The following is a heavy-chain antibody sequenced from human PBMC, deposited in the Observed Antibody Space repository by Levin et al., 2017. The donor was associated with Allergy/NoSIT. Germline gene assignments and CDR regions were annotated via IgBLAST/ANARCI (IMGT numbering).Heavy chain of an antibody. CDR2: IYYSGST. CDR3: ARGQRLTGGLNWFDP. V-gene: IGHV4-59*01. D-gene: IGHD1-1*01. Sequence: GSLRLSCTVSGDASSSYYWNWIRQSPGKGLEWIGYIYYSGSTKYNPSLKSRVTISQDMSKNQFSLRLSSVTAADTAVYYCARGQRLTGGLNWFDPWGQGTLVNVSS. J-gene: IGHJ5*02. CDR1: GDASSSYY.